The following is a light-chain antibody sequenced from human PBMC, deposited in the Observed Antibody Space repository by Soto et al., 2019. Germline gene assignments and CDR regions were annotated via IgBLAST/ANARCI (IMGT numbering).Light chain of an antibody. J-gene: IGKJ4*01. Sequence: EILLTQSPATQSVSLGESATLXXRASQSVSSNLAWYQQKPGQAPWXLIYGASTRATGIPARFSGSWSGTEFTLTISSLQSEDFAVYYCQQYNNWSTFGGGTKVDIK. CDR3: QQYNNWST. CDR1: QSVSSN. V-gene: IGKV3-15*01. CDR2: GAS.